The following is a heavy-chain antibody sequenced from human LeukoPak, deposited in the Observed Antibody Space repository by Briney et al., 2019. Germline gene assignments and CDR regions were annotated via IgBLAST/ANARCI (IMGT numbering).Heavy chain of an antibody. Sequence: GGSLRLSCAASGFTFSSYAMSWVRQAPGKGLKWVSAISGSGGSTYYADTVKGRFTISRDNSKNTLYLQMNSLRAEDTALYYCAKGRIPGTTTVTTLAVDYWGQGTLVTVSS. CDR2: ISGSGGST. J-gene: IGHJ4*02. D-gene: IGHD4-17*01. CDR1: GFTFSSYA. V-gene: IGHV3-23*01. CDR3: AKGRIPGTTTVTTLAVDY.